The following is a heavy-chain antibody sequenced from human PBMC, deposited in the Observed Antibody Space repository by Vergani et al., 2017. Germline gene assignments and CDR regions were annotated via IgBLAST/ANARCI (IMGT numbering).Heavy chain of an antibody. CDR2: INHSGST. Sequence: QVQLQQCGAGLLKPSETLSLTCAVYGGSFIGYYWSWIRQPPGKGLEWIGEINHSGSTDYNPSLKSRFTISVDTTKIQFYLKLSSVTAADTAVYYCARGRGRSGVVAATPYYYYGMDVWGQGTTVTVSS. CDR3: ARGRGRSGVVAATPYYYYGMDV. V-gene: IGHV4-34*01. D-gene: IGHD2-15*01. CDR1: GGSFIGYY. J-gene: IGHJ6*02.